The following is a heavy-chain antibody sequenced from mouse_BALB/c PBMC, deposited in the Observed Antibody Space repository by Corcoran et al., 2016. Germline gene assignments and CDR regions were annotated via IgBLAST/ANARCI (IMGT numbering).Heavy chain of an antibody. CDR1: GYSITSGYY. CDR2: ISYDGSN. CDR3: ATLLRTFDY. D-gene: IGHD1-2*01. Sequence: DVQLQESGPGLVKPSQSLSLTCSVTGYSITSGYYWNWIRQFPGNKLEWMGYISYDGSNNYNPSLKNRISITRDTSKNQFFLKLNSVTTEDTATYYGATLLRTFDYWGQGTTLTVSS. V-gene: IGHV3-6*02. J-gene: IGHJ2*01.